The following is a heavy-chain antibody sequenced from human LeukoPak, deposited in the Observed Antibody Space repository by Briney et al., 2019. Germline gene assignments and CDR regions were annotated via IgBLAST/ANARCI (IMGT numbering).Heavy chain of an antibody. J-gene: IGHJ4*02. CDR3: ARRYAGNWYFDY. D-gene: IGHD1-1*01. CDR1: GGSISSHY. V-gene: IGHV4-59*11. CDR2: IYYSGST. Sequence: PSETLSLTCTVSGGSISSHYWSWIRQPPGKGLEWIGYIYYSGSTNYNPSLKSRVTISVDTSKNQFSLKLSSVTAADTAVYYCARRYAGNWYFDYWGQGTLVTVSS.